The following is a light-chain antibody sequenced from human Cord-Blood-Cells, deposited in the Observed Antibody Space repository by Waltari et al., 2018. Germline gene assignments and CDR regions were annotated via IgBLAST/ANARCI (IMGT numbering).Light chain of an antibody. V-gene: IGLV2-23*01. CDR3: CSYAGSSTWV. CDR2: EGS. J-gene: IGLJ3*02. CDR1: SSDVGSYNL. Sequence: QSALTQPASVSGSPGQSITISCTGTSSDVGSYNLVPWYQQHPGKAPKLMIYEGSKRPSGVSNRLSGSKSGNTASLTISGLQAEDEADYYCCSYAGSSTWVFGGGTKLTVL.